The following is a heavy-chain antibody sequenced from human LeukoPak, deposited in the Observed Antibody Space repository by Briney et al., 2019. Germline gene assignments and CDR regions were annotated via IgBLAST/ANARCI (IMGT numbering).Heavy chain of an antibody. D-gene: IGHD2-15*01. V-gene: IGHV3-23*01. CDR3: AKPRCCSGGSCYSVFGY. CDR2: ISGSGGST. Sequence: GGSLRLSCAASGFTFSSYAMSWVRQAPGKGLEWVSAISGSGGSTYYADSVKGRFTISRDNSKNTLYLQMNSLRAEDTAVYYCAKPRCCSGGSCYSVFGYWGQGTLVTVSS. CDR1: GFTFSSYA. J-gene: IGHJ4*02.